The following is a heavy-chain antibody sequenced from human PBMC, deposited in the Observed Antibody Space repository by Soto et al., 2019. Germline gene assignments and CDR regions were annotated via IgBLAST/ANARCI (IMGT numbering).Heavy chain of an antibody. D-gene: IGHD6-6*01. CDR2: INHSGST. J-gene: IGHJ6*03. CDR1: GGSFSGYY. V-gene: IGHV4-34*01. Sequence: KPSETLSLTCAVYGGSFSGYYWSWIRQPPGKGLEWIGEINHSGSTNYNPSLKSRVTISVDTSKNQFSLKLSSVTAADTAVYYCARGFSIAARPAYYYMDVWGKGTTVTVSS. CDR3: ARGFSIAARPAYYYMDV.